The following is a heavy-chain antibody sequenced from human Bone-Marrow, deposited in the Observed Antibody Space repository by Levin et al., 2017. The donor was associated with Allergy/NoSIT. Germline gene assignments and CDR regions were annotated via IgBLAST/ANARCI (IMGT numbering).Heavy chain of an antibody. D-gene: IGHD3-10*01. J-gene: IGHJ4*02. CDR1: GGTFSTYA. Sequence: VASVKVSCKTSGGTFSTYALNWVRQAPGQGLEWMGGIIPMFDTPIYAQKFQGRVTITADESTTTAYMELTSLKSEDSAIYYCARDGDYYGSGTIPFDSWGQGTLITVSS. V-gene: IGHV1-69*13. CDR3: ARDGDYYGSGTIPFDS. CDR2: IIPMFDTP.